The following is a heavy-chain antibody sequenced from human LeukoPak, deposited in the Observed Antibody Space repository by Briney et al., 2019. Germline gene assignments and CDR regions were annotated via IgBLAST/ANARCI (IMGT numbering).Heavy chain of an antibody. J-gene: IGHJ6*02. D-gene: IGHD3-9*01. CDR3: ARSIGLTGGGVDV. CDR2: ITDSGNTI. CDR1: GFTFSDYN. V-gene: IGHV3-11*01. Sequence: GGSLRLSCAASGFTFSDYNMNWVRQAPGKGLEWVSYITDSGNTIHYADSVKGRFTISRDNAKNSLYLQMNSLRADDTAVYYCARSIGLTGGGVDVWGQGTTVTVSS.